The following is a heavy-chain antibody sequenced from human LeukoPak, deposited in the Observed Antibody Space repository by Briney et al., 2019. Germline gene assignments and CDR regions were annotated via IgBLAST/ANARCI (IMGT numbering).Heavy chain of an antibody. Sequence: GGSPRLSCSASGFTFSSYAMHWVRQAPGEGLEYVSAISSHGDNTYYADSVKGRFTISRDNSKNTLYLQMSSLRAEDTSVYYCRTGSGMGTFDYWGQGTLVTVSS. CDR3: RTGSGMGTFDY. V-gene: IGHV3-64D*06. CDR1: GFTFSSYA. D-gene: IGHD3-10*01. J-gene: IGHJ4*02. CDR2: ISSHGDNT.